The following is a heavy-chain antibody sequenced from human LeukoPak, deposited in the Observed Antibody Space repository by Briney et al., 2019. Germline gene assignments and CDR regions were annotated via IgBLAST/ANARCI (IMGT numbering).Heavy chain of an antibody. CDR3: ARAPSSYEAGNGYPNLGWLDP. CDR2: FHRGRI. D-gene: IGHD5-24*01. J-gene: IGHJ5*02. V-gene: IGHV4-38-2*02. Sequence: SEPLSLTCKVSGYPIGLDYYWVWTRQAPGRGLQWIGGFHRGRIQYNSALKSRVTISIDSSKNQFSLRMWPVTAADTAFYFCARAPSSYEAGNGYPNLGWLDPWGQGALVTVSS. CDR1: GYPIGLDYY.